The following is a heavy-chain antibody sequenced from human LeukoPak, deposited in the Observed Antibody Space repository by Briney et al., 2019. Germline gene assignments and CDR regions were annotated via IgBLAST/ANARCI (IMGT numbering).Heavy chain of an antibody. D-gene: IGHD6-19*01. CDR3: ARGEGVGSGWYNWFDP. Sequence: ASVKVSCKASGGTFSSYGISWVRQAPGQGLEWMGGIIPIFGTANYAQKLQGRVTMTTDTSTSTAYMELRSLRSDDTAVYYCARGEGVGSGWYNWFDPWGQGTLVTVSS. J-gene: IGHJ5*02. CDR2: IIPIFGTA. V-gene: IGHV1-69*05. CDR1: GGTFSSYG.